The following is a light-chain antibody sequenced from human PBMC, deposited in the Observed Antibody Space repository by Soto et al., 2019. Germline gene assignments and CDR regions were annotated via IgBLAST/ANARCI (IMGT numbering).Light chain of an antibody. J-gene: IGKJ1*01. CDR1: QSLVHSDGNTY. CDR3: MQATQLPWT. V-gene: IGKV2-24*01. CDR2: KIS. Sequence: IVMTQTPLSSPVTLGQPASISCRSSQSLVHSDGNTYLSWLQQRPGQPPRLLIYKISMRFSGVTDRFSGRGAGTDFTLKISRVEAEDVGVYFCMQATQLPWTFGQGTKVEIK.